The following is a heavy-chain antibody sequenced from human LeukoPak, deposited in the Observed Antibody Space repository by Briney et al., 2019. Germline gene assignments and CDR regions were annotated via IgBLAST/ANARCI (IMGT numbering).Heavy chain of an antibody. CDR3: ARTFSGWNGEYFDY. D-gene: IGHD6-19*01. CDR1: GFTFNTYG. J-gene: IGHJ4*02. Sequence: GGSLRLSCAASGFTFNTYGMSWVRQAPGKGLEWVSIIRGSGGGTNYADSVKGRFTISRDNSKNTLYLQMNSLRGEDTAVYYCARTFSGWNGEYFDYWGQGTLVTVSS. V-gene: IGHV3-23*01. CDR2: IRGSGGGT.